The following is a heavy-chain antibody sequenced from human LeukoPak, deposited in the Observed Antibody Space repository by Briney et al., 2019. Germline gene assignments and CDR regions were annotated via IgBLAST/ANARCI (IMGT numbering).Heavy chain of an antibody. CDR1: GFTFTDAW. Sequence: GGSLRLSCAASGFTFTDAWMTWVHQAPGKGLEWVGRIKSKIDGGTTDYAPPVKGRFTISRDDSKNMLYLQMNSLKTEDTAVYYCTTSIVLTGSDYWGQGTLATVSP. CDR2: IKSKIDGGTT. D-gene: IGHD2-15*01. V-gene: IGHV3-15*01. CDR3: TTSIVLTGSDY. J-gene: IGHJ4*02.